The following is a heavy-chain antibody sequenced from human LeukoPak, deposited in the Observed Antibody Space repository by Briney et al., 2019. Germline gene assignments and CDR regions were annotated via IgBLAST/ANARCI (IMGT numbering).Heavy chain of an antibody. V-gene: IGHV1-69*01. J-gene: IGHJ5*02. Sequence: SVKVSCKASGGTFSSYAISWVRQAPGQGLEWMGGIIPIFGTANYAQKFQGRVTITADESTSTAYMELSSLRSEDTAVYYCARVPLAYCGGDCWFDPWGQGTLVTVSS. D-gene: IGHD2-21*02. CDR3: ARVPLAYCGGDCWFDP. CDR1: GGTFSSYA. CDR2: IIPIFGTA.